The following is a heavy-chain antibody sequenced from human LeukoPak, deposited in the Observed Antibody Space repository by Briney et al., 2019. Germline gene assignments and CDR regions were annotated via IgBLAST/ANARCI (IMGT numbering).Heavy chain of an antibody. V-gene: IGHV3-30*02. CDR2: IRYDGSNK. CDR3: AKESPSRYYFDY. Sequence: GGSLRLSCAASGFTFSSYGMHWVRQAPGKGLEWVAFIRYDGSNKYYADSAKGRFTISRDNSKNTLYLQMNSLRAEDTAVYYCAKESPSRYYFDYWGQGTLVTVSS. CDR1: GFTFSSYG. J-gene: IGHJ4*02.